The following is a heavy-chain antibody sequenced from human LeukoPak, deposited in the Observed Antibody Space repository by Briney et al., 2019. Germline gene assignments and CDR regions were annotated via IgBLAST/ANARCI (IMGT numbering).Heavy chain of an antibody. CDR2: ITNGGGTT. CDR1: GFSFSNYP. D-gene: IGHD2-21*01. V-gene: IGHV3-64*02. J-gene: IGHJ4*02. Sequence: GGSLRLSCAASGFSFSNYPMHWVRQAPGKGLEYVSGITNGGGTTYYAASVRGRVTISRDNSGKTLSLQMASLKAYDTALYYCARDSCDGKRCSFLCYFDYWGQGTPGTVSS. CDR3: ARDSCDGKRCSFLCYFDY.